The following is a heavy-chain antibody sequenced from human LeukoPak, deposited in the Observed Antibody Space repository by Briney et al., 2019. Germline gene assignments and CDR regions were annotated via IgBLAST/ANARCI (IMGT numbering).Heavy chain of an antibody. J-gene: IGHJ5*02. CDR3: ARGGYYDSSGYAGRFDP. CDR1: GGSISSYY. CDR2: IYYSGST. Sequence: PSETLSLTCTVSGGSISSYYWSWIRQPPGKGLEWIGYIYYSGSTNYNPSLKSRVTISVDTSKNRFSLKLSSVTAADTAVYYCARGGYYDSSGYAGRFDPWGQGTLVTVSS. V-gene: IGHV4-59*01. D-gene: IGHD3-22*01.